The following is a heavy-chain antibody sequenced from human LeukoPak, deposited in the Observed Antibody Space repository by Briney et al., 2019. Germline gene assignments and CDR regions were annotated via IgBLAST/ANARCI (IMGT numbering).Heavy chain of an antibody. CDR3: ARDNYDSSGYYFD. J-gene: IGHJ4*02. CDR2: ISSSGSTI. V-gene: IGHV3-48*03. CDR1: GFTFYTYG. D-gene: IGHD3-22*01. Sequence: GGSLRLSCAASGFTFYTYGMNWVRQAPGKGLEWVSYISSSGSTIYYADSVKGRFTISRDNAKNSLYLQMNSLRAEDTAVYYCARDNYDSSGYYFDWGQGTLVTVSS.